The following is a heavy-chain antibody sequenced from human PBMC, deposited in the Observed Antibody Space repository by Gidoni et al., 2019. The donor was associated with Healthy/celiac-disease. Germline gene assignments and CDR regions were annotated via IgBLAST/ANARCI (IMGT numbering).Heavy chain of an antibody. CDR1: GGSISSYY. Sequence: QVQLQESGPGLVKPSETLSLTCTVSGGSISSYYWSWIRQPPGKELEWIGYNYYSGSTNYNPSLKSRVTISVDTSKNQFSLKLSSVTAADTAVYYCARVNQNLEWELLSYYFDYWGQGTLVTVSS. V-gene: IGHV4-59*01. J-gene: IGHJ4*02. CDR3: ARVNQNLEWELLSYYFDY. D-gene: IGHD1-26*01. CDR2: NYYSGST.